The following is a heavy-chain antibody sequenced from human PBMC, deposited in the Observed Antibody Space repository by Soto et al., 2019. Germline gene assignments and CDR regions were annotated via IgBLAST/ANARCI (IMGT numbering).Heavy chain of an antibody. CDR2: IYYSGST. V-gene: IGHV4-59*08. D-gene: IGHD3-10*01. CDR1: GGSISSYY. CDR3: ARRITMVRGVVGMDV. Sequence: SETLSLTCTVSGGSISSYYWSWIRQPPGKGLEGIGYIYYSGSTNYNPSLKSRVTISVDTSKNQFSLKLSSVTAADTAVYYCARRITMVRGVVGMDVWGQGTTVTVSS. J-gene: IGHJ6*02.